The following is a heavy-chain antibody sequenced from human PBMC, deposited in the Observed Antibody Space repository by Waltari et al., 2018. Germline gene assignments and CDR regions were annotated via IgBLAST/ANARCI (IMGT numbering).Heavy chain of an antibody. CDR2: IDYIGIT. J-gene: IGHJ4*02. V-gene: IGHV4-59*01. Sequence: QVQLQESGPGLVKPSETLSLTCTVSGVSMSGYLWHWIRQAPGKGLEWIGYIDYIGITYYDPSLKSRVTMSVDTSKSQFSLRLTSVTSADTAFYYCAREIYGGNSRPFDFWGQGALVTVSS. D-gene: IGHD2-21*02. CDR1: GVSMSGYL. CDR3: AREIYGGNSRPFDF.